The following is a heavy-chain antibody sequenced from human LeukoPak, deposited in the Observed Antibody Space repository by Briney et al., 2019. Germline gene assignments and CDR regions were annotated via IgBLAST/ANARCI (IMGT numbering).Heavy chain of an antibody. J-gene: IGHJ4*02. Sequence: PGGSLRLSCAASGFPFRSYAMTWVRQTPGKGLESVSVNTDDEDTYYADSVKGRFHLSRDHSQNTVFLQMNSLRVEDTAVYYCAKVDYWSPENYFDSWGQGTLVTVSS. D-gene: IGHD1-1*01. V-gene: IGHV3-23*01. CDR2: NTDDEDT. CDR1: GFPFRSYA. CDR3: AKVDYWSPENYFDS.